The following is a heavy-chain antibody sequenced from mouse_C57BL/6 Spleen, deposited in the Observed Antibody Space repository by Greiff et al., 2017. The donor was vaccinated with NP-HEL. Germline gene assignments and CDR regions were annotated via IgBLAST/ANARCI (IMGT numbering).Heavy chain of an antibody. V-gene: IGHV5-17*01. Sequence: EVKVVESGGGLVKPGGSLKLSCAASGFTFSDYGMHWVRQAPEKGLEWVAYISRGSSTIYYADTVKGRFTISRDNAKNTRFLQMTSLRSEDTAMYYCARYYGSSYWWYFDVWGTGTTVTVSS. CDR3: ARYYGSSYWWYFDV. J-gene: IGHJ1*03. CDR1: GFTFSDYG. CDR2: ISRGSSTI. D-gene: IGHD1-1*01.